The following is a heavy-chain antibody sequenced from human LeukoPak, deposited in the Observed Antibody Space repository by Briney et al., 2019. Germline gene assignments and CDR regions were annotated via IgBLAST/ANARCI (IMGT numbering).Heavy chain of an antibody. CDR3: ARDLTSRGYSYGYFDY. V-gene: IGHV3-21*01. J-gene: IGHJ4*02. D-gene: IGHD5-18*01. CDR1: GFTFSSYS. Sequence: GGSLRLSCVASGFTFSSYSMNWVRQAPGKGLEWVSSISSSSSYIYYADSVKGRFTISRDNAKNSLYLQMNSLRAEDTAVYYCARDLTSRGYSYGYFDYWGQGTLVTVSS. CDR2: ISSSSSYI.